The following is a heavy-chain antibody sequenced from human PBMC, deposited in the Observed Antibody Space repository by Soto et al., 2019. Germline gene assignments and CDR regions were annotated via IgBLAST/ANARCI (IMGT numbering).Heavy chain of an antibody. D-gene: IGHD3-22*01. V-gene: IGHV4-59*01. CDR1: GGAISIYY. Sequence: SXTLSLTCAVSGGAISIYYWSWIRQPPVKGLEWIGYIYYSGSTNYNPSLKSRVTISVDTSKNQFSLKLSSVTAADTAVYYCARSRDNYYDSSGYYYVWGQGTLVTSP. CDR2: IYYSGST. J-gene: IGHJ4*02. CDR3: ARSRDNYYDSSGYYYV.